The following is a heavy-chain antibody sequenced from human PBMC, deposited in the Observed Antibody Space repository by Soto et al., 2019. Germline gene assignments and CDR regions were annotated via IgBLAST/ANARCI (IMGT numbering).Heavy chain of an antibody. J-gene: IGHJ4*02. D-gene: IGHD4-17*01. CDR3: ARVNYGDYGGVYDY. CDR2: INSDGSST. CDR1: GFTVSSYL. V-gene: IGHV3-74*01. Sequence: GGSLRLSCAASGFTVSSYLMHWVRQAPGKGLVWVSRINSDGSSTSFADSVKGRFTISRDNAKNTLYLQMNSLRAEDTAAYYCARVNYGDYGGVYDYWGQGTLVTVSS.